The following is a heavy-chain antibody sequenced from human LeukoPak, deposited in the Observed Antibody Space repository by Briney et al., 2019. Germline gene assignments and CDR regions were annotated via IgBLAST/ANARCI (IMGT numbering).Heavy chain of an antibody. Sequence: GGSLRLSCAASGFTFSSYAMSWARQAPGKGLEWVSAISGSGGSTYYAGSVKGRFTISRDNSKNTLYLQMNSLRAEDTAVYYCAKEGYYGDEPDYWGQGTLVTVSS. CDR3: AKEGYYGDEPDY. V-gene: IGHV3-23*01. CDR2: ISGSGGST. CDR1: GFTFSSYA. D-gene: IGHD4-17*01. J-gene: IGHJ4*02.